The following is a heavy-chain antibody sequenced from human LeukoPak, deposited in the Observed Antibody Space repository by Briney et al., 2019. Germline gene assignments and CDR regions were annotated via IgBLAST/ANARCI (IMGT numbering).Heavy chain of an antibody. CDR1: GFTFSSYA. CDR2: ISGSGGST. V-gene: IGHV3-23*01. D-gene: IGHD2-2*01. J-gene: IGHJ4*02. Sequence: GGSLRLSCAASGFTFSSYAMSWVRQAPGKGLEWVSAISGSGGSTYYADSVKGRFTTSRDNSENTLYLQMNSLRAEDTAVYYCAKAQLVPYIVVVPAANRFGYFDYWGQGTLVTVSS. CDR3: AKAQLVPYIVVVPAANRFGYFDY.